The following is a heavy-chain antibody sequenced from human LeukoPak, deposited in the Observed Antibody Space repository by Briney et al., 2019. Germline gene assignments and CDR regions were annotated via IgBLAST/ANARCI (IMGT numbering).Heavy chain of an antibody. D-gene: IGHD2/OR15-2a*01. J-gene: IGHJ4*02. CDR2: IKGDGIST. CDR1: GFDFSSNW. Sequence: GGSLRLSCAASGFDFSSNWMHWVRHAPGQGLVWVSRIKGDGISTNYADSVKGRFTISRDIAKNTLYLQMNSLRAEDTAMYYCARENSEYYFDYWGQGTLVTVSS. CDR3: ARENSEYYFDY. V-gene: IGHV3-74*01.